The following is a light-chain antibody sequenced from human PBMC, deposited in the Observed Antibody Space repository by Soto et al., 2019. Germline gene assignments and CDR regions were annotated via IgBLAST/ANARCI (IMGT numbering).Light chain of an antibody. V-gene: IGLV1-40*01. CDR2: GDI. CDR3: QSYDSSLRDV. J-gene: IGLJ1*01. Sequence: QSVLTQPPSVSGAPGQRVTISCTGSSSNIGAGYDVHWYQQLPGTAPKLLIYGDINRPSGVPDRFSGSKSGTSASLAITGLQAADEADYYCQSYDSSLRDVFGPGTKVTVL. CDR1: SSNIGAGYD.